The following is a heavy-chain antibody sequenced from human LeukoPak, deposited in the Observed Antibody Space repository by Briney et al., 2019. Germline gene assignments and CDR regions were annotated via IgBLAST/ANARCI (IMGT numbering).Heavy chain of an antibody. CDR3: ASQPHIVVVTAGPFDY. Sequence: PSETLSLTCTVSGGSISSSSYYWGWIRQPPGKGLEWIGSIYYSGSTYYNPSLKSRVTISVDTSKNQFSLKLSSVAAADTAVYYCASQPHIVVVTAGPFDYWGQGTLVTVSS. V-gene: IGHV4-39*07. D-gene: IGHD2-21*02. J-gene: IGHJ4*02. CDR1: GGSISSSSYY. CDR2: IYYSGST.